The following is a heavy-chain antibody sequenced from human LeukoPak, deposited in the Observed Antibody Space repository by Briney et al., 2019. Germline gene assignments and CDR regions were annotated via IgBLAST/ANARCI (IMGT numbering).Heavy chain of an antibody. Sequence: GASVKVSCKASGYTFTSYGISWVRQAPGQGLEWMGWISAYNGNTNYAQKLQGRVTMTTDTSTSTAYMELRSLRSDDTAVYYCARDGGSRDGSGSFSYRDYYYGMDVWGQGTTVTVSS. V-gene: IGHV1-18*01. CDR3: ARDGGSRDGSGSFSYRDYYYGMDV. J-gene: IGHJ6*02. CDR1: GYTFTSYG. CDR2: ISAYNGNT. D-gene: IGHD3-10*01.